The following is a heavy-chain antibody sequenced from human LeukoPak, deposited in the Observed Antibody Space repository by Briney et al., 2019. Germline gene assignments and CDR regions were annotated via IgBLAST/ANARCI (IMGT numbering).Heavy chain of an antibody. J-gene: IGHJ5*02. Sequence: ASVKVSCKASGYTFTSYGISWVRQAPGQGLEWMGWISAYNGNTNYAQKLQGRVTMTTDTSTSTAHMELRSLRSDDTAVYYCARDFPYYYGSGSYYNSNWFDPWGQGTLVTVSS. CDR1: GYTFTSYG. D-gene: IGHD3-10*01. V-gene: IGHV1-18*01. CDR2: ISAYNGNT. CDR3: ARDFPYYYGSGSYYNSNWFDP.